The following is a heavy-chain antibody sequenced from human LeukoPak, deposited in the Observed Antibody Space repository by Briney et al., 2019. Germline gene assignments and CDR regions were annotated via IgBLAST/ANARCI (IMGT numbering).Heavy chain of an antibody. CDR2: IRYDGSNK. V-gene: IGHV3-30*02. D-gene: IGHD6-13*01. CDR3: AKVGYSSSWQKGYFDY. J-gene: IGHJ4*02. CDR1: RFTFSSYG. Sequence: GGSLRLSCAASRFTFSSYGMHWVRQAPGKGLEWVAFIRYDGSNKYYADSVKGRFTISRDNSKNTLYLQMNSLRAEDTAVYYCAKVGYSSSWQKGYFDYWGQGTLVTVSS.